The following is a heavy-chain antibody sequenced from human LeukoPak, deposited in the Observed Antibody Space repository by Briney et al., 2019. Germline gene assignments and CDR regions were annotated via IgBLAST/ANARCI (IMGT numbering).Heavy chain of an antibody. V-gene: IGHV3-11*01. Sequence: GGSLRLSCAASGFTLSDYYMSWIRQAPGKGLEWVSYISSSGSTIYYADSVKGRFTISRDNAKNSLYLQMNSLRAEDTAVYYCARVPTVTSTHDAFDIWGQGTMVTVSS. CDR3: ARVPTVTSTHDAFDI. J-gene: IGHJ3*02. CDR2: ISSSGSTI. CDR1: GFTLSDYY. D-gene: IGHD4-17*01.